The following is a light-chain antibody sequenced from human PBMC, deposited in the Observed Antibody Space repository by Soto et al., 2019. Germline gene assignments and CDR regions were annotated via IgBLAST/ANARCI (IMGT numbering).Light chain of an antibody. Sequence: CPRTLSLSPGERATLSCRASQSVSSSYLAWYQQKPGQAPRLLIQGASSRATGIPDRFSGRGSGTDFTLTISRLEPEDFAVYYCQQYGSSGTFAQGTKVDVK. CDR3: QQYGSSGT. CDR2: GAS. J-gene: IGKJ1*01. CDR1: QSVSSSY. V-gene: IGKV3-20*01.